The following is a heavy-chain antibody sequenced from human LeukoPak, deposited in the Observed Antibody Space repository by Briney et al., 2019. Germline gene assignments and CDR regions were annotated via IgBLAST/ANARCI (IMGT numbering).Heavy chain of an antibody. CDR3: ATDKSSGWYISDAFDI. CDR2: FDPENGET. V-gene: IGHV1-24*01. Sequence: ASVKVSCKVSGYTLTELSMHWVRQAPGKGLEWMGGFDPENGETIYAQKFQGRVTMTEDTSTDTAYMELSSLRSEDTAVYYCATDKSSGWYISDAFDIWGQGTMVTVSS. J-gene: IGHJ3*02. CDR1: GYTLTELS. D-gene: IGHD6-19*01.